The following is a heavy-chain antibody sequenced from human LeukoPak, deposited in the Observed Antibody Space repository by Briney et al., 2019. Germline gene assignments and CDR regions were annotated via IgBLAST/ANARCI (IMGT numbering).Heavy chain of an antibody. V-gene: IGHV1-2*02. D-gene: IGHD3-9*01. CDR1: GYTFTSYG. J-gene: IGHJ5*02. CDR2: INPKSGGT. CDR3: ARSELRYFDWLSYLTPPTIYNWFDP. Sequence: ASVKVSCKASGYTFTSYGISWVRQAPGQGLEWMGWINPKSGGTNYAERFEDRVIVTGDTPNNTAYMELNSLRSDDTAVYYCARSELRYFDWLSYLTPPTIYNWFDPWGQGTLVTVSS.